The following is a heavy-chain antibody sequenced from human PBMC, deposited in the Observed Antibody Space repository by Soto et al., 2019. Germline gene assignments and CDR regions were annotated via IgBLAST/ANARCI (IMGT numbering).Heavy chain of an antibody. V-gene: IGHV1-18*01. J-gene: IGHJ4*02. CDR1: GYTFITYG. D-gene: IGHD2-2*01. CDR2: ISAYNGDT. Sequence: QVQLVQSGAEVKKPGASVKVSCKASGYTFITYGVSWVRQAPGQGLEWMGWISAYNGDTNYAQNLQGRVTMTTDTSTTTAYMELRSMRSDDTAVYYCSRGGGGPTSLKPQLWGQGTLVTVSS. CDR3: SRGGGGPTSLKPQL.